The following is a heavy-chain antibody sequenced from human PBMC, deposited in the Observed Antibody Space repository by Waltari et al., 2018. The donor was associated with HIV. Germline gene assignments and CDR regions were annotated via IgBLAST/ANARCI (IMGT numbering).Heavy chain of an antibody. V-gene: IGHV3-49*03. CDR1: GFIFSAYP. J-gene: IGHJ6*02. Sequence: HLVQSGGGFTQPGRSLRLSCAASGFIFSAYPMSWFRQAPGKGLEWVGFIRSKAYGETAEYAAALEGRFTISRDDSRGIGYLQIDGLKIEDTGVYYCTKGGGKSPGLSVWGQGTTVTVSS. D-gene: IGHD3-16*01. CDR2: IRSKAYGETA. CDR3: TKGGGKSPGLSV.